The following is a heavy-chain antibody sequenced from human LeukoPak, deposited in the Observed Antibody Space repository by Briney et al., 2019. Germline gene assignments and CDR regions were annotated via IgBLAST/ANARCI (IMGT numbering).Heavy chain of an antibody. Sequence: SETLSLACAVYGGSFSSYYWTWIRQPPGKGLEWIGETTHSGSTNYNSSLKGRVTISVDTSKNQFSLKLSSVTAADTAVYYCARHPTYMVRGVTKGQPKGFDYWGQGTLATVSS. CDR2: TTHSGST. J-gene: IGHJ4*02. V-gene: IGHV4-34*01. CDR3: ARHPTYMVRGVTKGQPKGFDY. D-gene: IGHD3-10*01. CDR1: GGSFSSYY.